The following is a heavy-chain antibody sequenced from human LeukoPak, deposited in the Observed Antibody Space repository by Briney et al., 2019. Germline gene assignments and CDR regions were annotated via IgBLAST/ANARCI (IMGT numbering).Heavy chain of an antibody. CDR1: GGSISGNY. D-gene: IGHD3-10*01. CDR3: ARETGNRFDP. CDR2: IYYSGGT. J-gene: IGHJ5*02. V-gene: IGHV4-59*01. Sequence: PSETLSVTCTVSGGSISGNYWSWVRQPPGKGLEWIGNIYYSGGTKYNPSLKSRVTIPVDTSKNQFSLKLSSVTPADTAVYYCARETGNRFDPWGQGTLFTVSS.